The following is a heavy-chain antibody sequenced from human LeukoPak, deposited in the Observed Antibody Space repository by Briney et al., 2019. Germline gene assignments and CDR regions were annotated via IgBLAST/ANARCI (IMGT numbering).Heavy chain of an antibody. V-gene: IGHV3-33*01. CDR1: GFTFRNYG. D-gene: IGHD6-13*01. Sequence: GGSLRLSCAASGFTFRNYGMHWVRQAPGKGLEWVGIIYYDGSKKYYADSVKGRFTISRDSSKNTLYLQMNSLRAEDTAVYYCATDRSLSWFDYWGQGTLVTASS. CDR2: IYYDGSKK. CDR3: ATDRSLSWFDY. J-gene: IGHJ4*02.